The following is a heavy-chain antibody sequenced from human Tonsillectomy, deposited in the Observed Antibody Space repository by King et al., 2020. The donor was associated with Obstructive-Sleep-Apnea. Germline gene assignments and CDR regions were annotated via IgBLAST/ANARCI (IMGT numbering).Heavy chain of an antibody. CDR2: IRWDGGST. CDR3: AKDLDDSSGYYYFDY. J-gene: IGHJ4*02. D-gene: IGHD3-22*01. V-gene: IGHV3-43*01. CDR1: GFTFDDYT. Sequence: VQLVESGGVVVQPGGSLRLSCAASGFTFDDYTMHWVRQAPGKGLECGSLIRWDGGSTYYADSVKGRFTISRDNSENSLYLQMNSLRTEDTALYYCAKDLDDSSGYYYFDYWGQGTLVTVSS.